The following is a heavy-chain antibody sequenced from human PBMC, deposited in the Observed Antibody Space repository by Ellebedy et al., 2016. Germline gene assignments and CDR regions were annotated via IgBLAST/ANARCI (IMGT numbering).Heavy chain of an antibody. V-gene: IGHV1-8*01. CDR1: RYTFTSYD. J-gene: IGHJ6*02. Sequence: ASVKVSXKASRYTFTSYDINWVRQATGQGLEWMGWMNPNSGNTGYAQKFQGRVTMTRNTSISTAYMELSSLRSEDTAVYYCARVGYSSSWYPLTYYYYGMDVWGQGTTVTVSS. D-gene: IGHD6-13*01. CDR2: MNPNSGNT. CDR3: ARVGYSSSWYPLTYYYYGMDV.